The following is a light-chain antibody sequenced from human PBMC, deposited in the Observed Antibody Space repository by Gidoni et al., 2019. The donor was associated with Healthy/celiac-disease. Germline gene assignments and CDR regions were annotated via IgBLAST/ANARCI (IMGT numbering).Light chain of an antibody. CDR1: SSDVGGYNY. J-gene: IGLJ3*02. CDR3: CSYAGSYTL. V-gene: IGLV2-11*01. Sequence: QSALTQPRSVSVSPGQSVTISCTGTSSDVGGYNYVSWYQQHPGKAPKLMIYDVSKRPSGVPDRFSGSKSGNTASLTISGLQAEDEADYYCCSYAGSYTLFGGGTKLTVL. CDR2: DVS.